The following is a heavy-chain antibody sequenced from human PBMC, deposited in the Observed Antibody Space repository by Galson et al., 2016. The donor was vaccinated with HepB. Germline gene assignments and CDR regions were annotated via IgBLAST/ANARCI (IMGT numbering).Heavy chain of an antibody. CDR2: ISPHSGNT. CDR3: ARDGRDYPGSYYPPFDN. J-gene: IGHJ4*02. V-gene: IGHV1-18*01. Sequence: SVKVSCKASGYTFSNFGISWVRQAPGQGLEWMGWISPHSGNTNYAQKFQGRVTMTTDTGTSTAYMDLRSLRSDDTAVYFCARDGRDYPGSYYPPFDNWGQGTLVTVSS. D-gene: IGHD1-26*01. CDR1: GYTFSNFG.